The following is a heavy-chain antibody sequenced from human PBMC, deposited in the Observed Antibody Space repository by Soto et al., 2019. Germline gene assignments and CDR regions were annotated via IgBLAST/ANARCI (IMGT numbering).Heavy chain of an antibody. J-gene: IGHJ6*02. CDR3: ARGIRNYYGADV. CDR2: IKFDGITA. Sequence: EVQVVESGGGLVQPGGSLRLSCVASGFTFTAYWIHWVRQAPGQGLVWVSRIKFDGITASYADSVNGRFTISRDNAKNTVYLQMDSLRAEDTGMYYCARGIRNYYGADVWGQGTTVTVSS. CDR1: GFTFTAYW. D-gene: IGHD2-21*01. V-gene: IGHV3-74*01.